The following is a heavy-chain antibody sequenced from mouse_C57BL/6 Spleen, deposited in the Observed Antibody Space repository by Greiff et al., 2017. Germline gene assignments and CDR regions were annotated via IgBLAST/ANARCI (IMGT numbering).Heavy chain of an antibody. J-gene: IGHJ3*01. V-gene: IGHV1-15*01. Sequence: QVQLKESGAELVRPGASVTLSCKASGYTFTDYEMHWVKQTPVHGLEWIGAIDPETGGTAYNQKFKGKAILTADKSSSTAYMELRSLTSEDSAVYYCTRDGAYYSNYAWFAYWGQGTLVTVSA. D-gene: IGHD2-5*01. CDR3: TRDGAYYSNYAWFAY. CDR1: GYTFTDYE. CDR2: IDPETGGT.